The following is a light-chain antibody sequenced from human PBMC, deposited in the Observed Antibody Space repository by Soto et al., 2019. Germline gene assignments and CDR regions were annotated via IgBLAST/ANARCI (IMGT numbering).Light chain of an antibody. CDR3: HQRNK. V-gene: IGKV3-11*01. Sequence: EILMTQSPATLSVSRVDSATLSCSASHRVSSYLAWYQQKPGQAPRLLIYGVSTRANGVPARFSGSRSGTDFTLTISSLEPEDFGVYFCHQRNKFGQGTRLEIK. CDR2: GVS. J-gene: IGKJ5*01. CDR1: HRVSSY.